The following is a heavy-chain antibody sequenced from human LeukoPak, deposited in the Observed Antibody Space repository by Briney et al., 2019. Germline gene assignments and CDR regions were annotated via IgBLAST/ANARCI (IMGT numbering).Heavy chain of an antibody. CDR1: GGSISSGGYY. V-gene: IGHV4-30-2*01. D-gene: IGHD4-11*01. CDR3: ARDTDWFDP. J-gene: IGHJ5*02. Sequence: PSETLSLTCTVSGGSISSGGYYWSWIRQPPGKGLEWIGYIYHSGSTYYNPSLKSRVTISVDRSKNQFSLKLSSVTAADTAVYYCARDTDWFDPWGQGTLATVSS. CDR2: IYHSGST.